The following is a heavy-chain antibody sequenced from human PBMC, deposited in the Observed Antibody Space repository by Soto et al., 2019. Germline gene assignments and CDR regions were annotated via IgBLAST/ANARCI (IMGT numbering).Heavy chain of an antibody. J-gene: IGHJ4*02. V-gene: IGHV4-34*01. CDR2: INHRGST. D-gene: IGHD1-20*01. Sequence: SETLSLTCAVYGGSFSGYYWSWIRQPPGKGLEWIGEINHRGSTNYNPSLKSRVTISVDTSKNQFSLKLSSVTAADTAVYYCARLTGTTHYWGQGTLVTVSS. CDR3: ARLTGTTHY. CDR1: GGSFSGYY.